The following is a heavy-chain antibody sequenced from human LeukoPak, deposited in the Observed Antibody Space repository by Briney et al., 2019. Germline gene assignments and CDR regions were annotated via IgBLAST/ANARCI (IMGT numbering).Heavy chain of an antibody. CDR3: AKDWGYSSSQGYYFDY. J-gene: IGHJ4*02. V-gene: IGHV3-74*01. CDR2: IHSDGSGT. D-gene: IGHD6-13*01. CDR1: GFTFSSYW. Sequence: GGSLRLSCAASGFTFSSYWMHWVRQAPGKGLVWVSRIHSDGSGTTYADSVKVRFTISRDNAKNTLYLQINSLRAEDTAVYYCAKDWGYSSSQGYYFDYWGQGTLVTVSS.